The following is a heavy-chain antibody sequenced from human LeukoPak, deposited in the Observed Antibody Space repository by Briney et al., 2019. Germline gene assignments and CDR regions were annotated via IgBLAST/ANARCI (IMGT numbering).Heavy chain of an antibody. CDR2: ISYDGSNK. CDR1: GFTFGDYA. Sequence: GGSLRLSCTASGFTFGDYAMHWVRQAPGKGLEWVAVISYDGSNKYYADSVKGRFTISRDNSKNTLYLQMNSLRAEDTAVYYCASPSYSSSWSFDYWGQGTLVTVSS. D-gene: IGHD6-13*01. CDR3: ASPSYSSSWSFDY. V-gene: IGHV3-30-3*01. J-gene: IGHJ4*02.